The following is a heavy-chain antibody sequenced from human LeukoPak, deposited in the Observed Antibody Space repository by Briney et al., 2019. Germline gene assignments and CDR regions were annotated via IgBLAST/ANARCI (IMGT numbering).Heavy chain of an antibody. CDR3: ARQTFGVLYFDS. CDR2: IYYSGST. Sequence: SETLSLTCTVSGGSISGYYWSWIRQPPGKGLEWIGYIYYSGSTNYNPSLKSRVTISVDTSKNQFSLNLSSVTAADTAVYYCARQTFGVLYFDSWGPGTLVIVSS. V-gene: IGHV4-59*08. J-gene: IGHJ4*02. D-gene: IGHD3-10*01. CDR1: GGSISGYY.